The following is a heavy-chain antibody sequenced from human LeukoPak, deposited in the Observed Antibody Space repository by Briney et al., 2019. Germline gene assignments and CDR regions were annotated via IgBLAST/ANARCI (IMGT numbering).Heavy chain of an antibody. CDR3: ARLTSSWYVYYYYGMDV. J-gene: IGHJ6*02. CDR1: GGSISSSSYY. V-gene: IGHV4-39*01. CDR2: IYYSGST. Sequence: PSETLSLTCTVSGGSISSSSYYWGWIRQPPGKGLEWIGSIYYSGSTYYNPSLKSRVTISVDTSKNQFSLKLSSVTAADTAVYYCARLTSSWYVYYYYGMDVWGQGTTVTVSS. D-gene: IGHD6-13*01.